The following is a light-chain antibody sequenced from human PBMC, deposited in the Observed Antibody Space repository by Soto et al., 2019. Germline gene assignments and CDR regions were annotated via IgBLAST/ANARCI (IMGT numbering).Light chain of an antibody. CDR3: QTWGSGIVV. V-gene: IGLV4-69*01. J-gene: IGLJ2*01. CDR1: SGHSNYA. CDR2: LNSDGSH. Sequence: QLVLTQSPSASASLGASVKLTCTLSSGHSNYAVAWLQQQPEKGPRYLMKLNSDGSHRKGDGIPDRFSGSSSGAERYLTLSSLQSEDEADSYCQTWGSGIVVFGGGTKLTVL.